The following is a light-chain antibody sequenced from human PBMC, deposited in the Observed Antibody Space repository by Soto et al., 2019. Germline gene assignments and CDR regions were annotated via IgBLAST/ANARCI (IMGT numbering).Light chain of an antibody. CDR2: GAS. CDR3: QQYGSSPALT. CDR1: QSIANND. Sequence: EIMWTQSPGTLSLSPGERATLSCRASQSIANNDLAWYQQKPGQTPRLLIYGASSRATGISDRFSGSGSGTDFTLTISRLEPEDFAVYYCQQYGSSPALTFGGGTKVEIK. V-gene: IGKV3-20*01. J-gene: IGKJ4*01.